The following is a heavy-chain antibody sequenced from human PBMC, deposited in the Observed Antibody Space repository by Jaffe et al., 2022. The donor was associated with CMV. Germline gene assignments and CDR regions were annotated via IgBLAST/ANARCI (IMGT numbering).Heavy chain of an antibody. V-gene: IGHV3-23*01. CDR1: RFTFSGYA. CDR3: AKDKAQLYSSGWYTSSGFDY. Sequence: EVQLLESGGGLVQPGGSLRLSCAASRFTFSGYAMSWVRQAPGKGLEWVSTISGSGGSTYYADSVKGRFTVFRDNSKNTLYLQMNSLRVEDTAVYYCAKDKAQLYSSGWYTSSGFDYWGQGTLVTVSS. D-gene: IGHD6-19*01. J-gene: IGHJ4*02. CDR2: ISGSGGST.